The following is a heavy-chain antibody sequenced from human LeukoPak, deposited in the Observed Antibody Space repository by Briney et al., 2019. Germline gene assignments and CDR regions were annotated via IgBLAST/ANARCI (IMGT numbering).Heavy chain of an antibody. J-gene: IGHJ4*02. CDR3: AKGRSGYYYFDY. D-gene: IGHD3-22*01. CDR2: ISGSGGST. Sequence: GGSLRLSCAASGFTFSSYAMSWVRQAPGKGLEWVSAISGSGGSTYYADSVKGRFTISSDNSKNTLCLQMNSLRAEDTAVYYCAKGRSGYYYFDYWGQGTLVTVSS. CDR1: GFTFSSYA. V-gene: IGHV3-23*01.